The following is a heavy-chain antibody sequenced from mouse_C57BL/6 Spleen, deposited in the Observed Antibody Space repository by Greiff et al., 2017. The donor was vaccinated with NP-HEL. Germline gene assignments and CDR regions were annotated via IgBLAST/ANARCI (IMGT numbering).Heavy chain of an antibody. J-gene: IGHJ3*01. CDR3: TGDYSNSAWFAY. Sequence: VKLVESGAELAKPGASVKMSCKASGYTFTSYWMHWVKQRPGQGLEWIGYINPSNGYTKYNQKFKDKATLTADKSSSTAYMQLSSVTYEDSAVNYCTGDYSNSAWFAYWGQGTLVTVSA. D-gene: IGHD2-5*01. CDR2: INPSNGYT. V-gene: IGHV1-7*01. CDR1: GYTFTSYW.